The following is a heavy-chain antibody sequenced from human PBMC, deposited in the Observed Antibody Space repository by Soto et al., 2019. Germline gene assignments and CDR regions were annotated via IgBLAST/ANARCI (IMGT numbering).Heavy chain of an antibody. D-gene: IGHD5-18*01. V-gene: IGHV1-3*01. J-gene: IGHJ4*02. CDR3: AGDVPYGYSRFDY. CDR2: VNAGNDNT. Sequence: QVHLVQSGAEVKKPGASVKVSCKTSGYTFTNNVLHWVRQAPGQRREWMGWVNAGNDNTKWSREFQGRLTLTKDTGATTAYMELSSLTSEDTAIYVCAGDVPYGYSRFDYWGQGTLVNGSS. CDR1: GYTFTNNV.